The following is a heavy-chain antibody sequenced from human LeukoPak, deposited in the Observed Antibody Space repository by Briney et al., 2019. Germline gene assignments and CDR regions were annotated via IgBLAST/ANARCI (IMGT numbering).Heavy chain of an antibody. V-gene: IGHV4-59*01. CDR3: ARGGSGSYYPDY. CDR1: GGSINSFY. CDR2: IYYSGST. D-gene: IGHD3-10*01. J-gene: IGHJ4*02. Sequence: SETLSLTCTVSGGSINSFYWTWIRQPAGKGLEWIGYIYYSGSTNYNPSLKSRVTISVDTSKNQFSLKLSSVTAAGTAVYYCARGGSGSYYPDYWGQGTLVTVSS.